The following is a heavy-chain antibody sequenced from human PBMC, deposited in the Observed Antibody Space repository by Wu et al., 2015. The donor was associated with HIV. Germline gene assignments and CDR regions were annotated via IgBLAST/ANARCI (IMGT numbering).Heavy chain of an antibody. V-gene: IGHV1-2*07. CDR2: INPHSGGA. CDR1: GYSLSRYG. Sequence: QVQLVQSGAEVKKPGASVNVSCKTSGYSLSRYGISWVRQAAGQGLEWMGWINPHSGGANYAHNFQGRVTMTRDTSVTTVYMDLTRLRFDDTAMYYCAREAKELWFSSDYWGQGTLVTVSS. J-gene: IGHJ4*02. D-gene: IGHD3-16*02. CDR3: AREAKELWFSSDY.